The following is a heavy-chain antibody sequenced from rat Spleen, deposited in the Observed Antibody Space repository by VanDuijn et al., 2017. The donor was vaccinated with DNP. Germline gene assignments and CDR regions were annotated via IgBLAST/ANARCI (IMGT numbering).Heavy chain of an antibody. J-gene: IGHJ3*01. CDR1: GFTFSNYG. CDR2: ISSSTRN. V-gene: IGHV5-34*01. CDR3: ASPMYTTEYLGAY. D-gene: IGHD1-6*01. Sequence: EVQLVESGGGLVQPGRSLQLSCLASGFTFSNYGLNWIRQAPGKGLEWVASISSSTRNIYYADTVKGRFTISRENAKNTLYLQMTSLRSEDTALYFCASPMYTTEYLGAYWGQGTLVTVSS.